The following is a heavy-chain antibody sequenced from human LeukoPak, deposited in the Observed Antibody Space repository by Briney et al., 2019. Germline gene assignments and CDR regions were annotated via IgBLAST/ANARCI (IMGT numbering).Heavy chain of an antibody. CDR2: ISYDGRDE. CDR3: ARDAAILEWLLAPQDAFDI. CDR1: GFTFSSYA. Sequence: PGRSLRLSCAASGFTFSSYAMHWVRQAPGKGLEWVAVISYDGRDEYYADSVKGRFTISRDNAKNSLYLQMNSLRAEDTAVYYCARDAAILEWLLAPQDAFDIWGQGTMVTVSS. J-gene: IGHJ3*02. D-gene: IGHD3-3*01. V-gene: IGHV3-30*04.